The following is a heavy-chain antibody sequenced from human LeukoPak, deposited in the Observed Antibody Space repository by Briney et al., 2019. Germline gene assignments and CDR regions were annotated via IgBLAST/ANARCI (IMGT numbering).Heavy chain of an antibody. CDR3: AKVRVRWDDYGDYFDY. J-gene: IGHJ4*02. D-gene: IGHD4-17*01. CDR2: IRYDGSNK. Sequence: GGSLRLSCAASGFTFSSYGMHWVRQAPGKGLEWVVFIRYDGSNKYYTDSVKGRFTISRDNSKNTLYLQMNSLRAEDTAVYYCAKVRVRWDDYGDYFDYWGQGTLVTVSS. V-gene: IGHV3-30*02. CDR1: GFTFSSYG.